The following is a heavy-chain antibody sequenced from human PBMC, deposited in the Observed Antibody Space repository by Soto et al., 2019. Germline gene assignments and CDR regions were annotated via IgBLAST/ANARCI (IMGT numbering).Heavy chain of an antibody. CDR2: ISSTTNYI. CDR1: GFTFTRYS. J-gene: IGHJ4*02. Sequence: WGSLRLSCAASGFTFTRYSMNWVRQAPGKGLEWVSSISSTTNYIYYGDSMKGRFTVSRDNAKNSLYLEMNSLRAEDTAVYYCARESEDLTSNFDYWGQGTLVTVSS. CDR3: ARESEDLTSNFDY. V-gene: IGHV3-21*06.